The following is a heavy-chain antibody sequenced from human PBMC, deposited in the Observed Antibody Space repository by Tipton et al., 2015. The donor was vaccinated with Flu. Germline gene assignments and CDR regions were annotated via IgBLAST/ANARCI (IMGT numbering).Heavy chain of an antibody. CDR1: GDSIGSGYF. J-gene: IGHJ5*02. CDR2: VHRTGHP. V-gene: IGHV4-38-2*02. D-gene: IGHD4-17*01. Sequence: TLSLTCSVSGDSIGSGYFWGWIRQTPGQGLEWIGNVHRTGHPYYNPSLKSRVTMSVDTSKNQFSLRLSSVTAADTAVYYCARGVEAPGKTVHWFDPWGRGAPVSVSS. CDR3: ARGVEAPGKTVHWFDP.